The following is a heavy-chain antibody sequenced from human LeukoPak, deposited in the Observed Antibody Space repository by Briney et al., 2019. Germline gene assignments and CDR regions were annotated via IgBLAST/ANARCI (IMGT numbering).Heavy chain of an antibody. Sequence: ASVKVSCKASGYTFTSYDINWVRQATGQGLEWMGRMNPISGNTGYAQKFQGRVTITRNTSIGTAYMELSSLRSEDTAVYYCARGRSGYEQSYYYYYMDVWGKGTTVTVSS. CDR1: GYTFTSYD. D-gene: IGHD5-12*01. V-gene: IGHV1-8*03. CDR3: ARGRSGYEQSYYYYYMDV. CDR2: MNPISGNT. J-gene: IGHJ6*03.